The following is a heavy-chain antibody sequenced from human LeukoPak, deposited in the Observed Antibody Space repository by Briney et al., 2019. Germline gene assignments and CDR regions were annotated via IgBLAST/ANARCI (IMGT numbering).Heavy chain of an antibody. D-gene: IGHD6-19*01. CDR2: ISGSGGST. CDR1: GFTFSSYA. CDR3: AREYSSGWYTTMGY. Sequence: GGSLRLSCAASGFTFSSYAMSWVRQAPGKGLEWVSAISGSGGSTYYADSVKGRFTISRDNSKNTLYLQMNSLRAEDTAVYYCAREYSSGWYTTMGYWGQGTLVTVSS. V-gene: IGHV3-23*01. J-gene: IGHJ4*02.